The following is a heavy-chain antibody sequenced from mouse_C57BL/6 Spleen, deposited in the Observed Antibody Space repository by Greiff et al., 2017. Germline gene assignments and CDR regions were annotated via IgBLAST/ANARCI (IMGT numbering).Heavy chain of an antibody. CDR1: GYTFTNYW. CDR2: IYPGGGYT. V-gene: IGHV1-63*01. Sequence: QVQLQQSGAELVRPGTSVKMSCKASGYTFTNYWIGWAKQRPGHGLEWIGDIYPGGGYTNYNEKFKGKATLTADKSSSTAYMQFSSLTSEDSAIYYCARGRDYDHAMDYWGQGASVTVSS. CDR3: ARGRDYDHAMDY. J-gene: IGHJ4*01. D-gene: IGHD2-4*01.